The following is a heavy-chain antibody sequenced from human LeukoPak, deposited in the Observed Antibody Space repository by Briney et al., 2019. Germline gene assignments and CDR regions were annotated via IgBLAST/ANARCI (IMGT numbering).Heavy chain of an antibody. J-gene: IGHJ4*02. CDR1: GFTFSNAW. V-gene: IGHV3-15*07. D-gene: IGHD2-21*02. CDR3: TTRVVTTNDF. Sequence: PGGSLRLSCAASGFTFSNAWMNWVRQAPGKGLEWVGRIKTKPDGGPTVYAVPVRGRFTISRDDSEKTLFLQIDSLKTEDTAVYYCTTRVVTTNDFWGQGTLVTVSS. CDR2: IKTKPDGGPT.